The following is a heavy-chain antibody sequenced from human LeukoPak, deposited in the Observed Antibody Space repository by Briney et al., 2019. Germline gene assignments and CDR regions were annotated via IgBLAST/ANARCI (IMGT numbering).Heavy chain of an antibody. D-gene: IGHD5-24*01. CDR2: INPNSGGT. CDR3: ARDREMATIYYFDY. J-gene: IGHJ4*02. Sequence: ASVKVSCKASGYTFTGYYMHWVRQAPGQGLEWMGWINPNSGGTNYAQKFQGRVTMTRDTSISTAYMELSRLRSDGTAVYYCARDREMATIYYFDYWGQGTLVTVSS. CDR1: GYTFTGYY. V-gene: IGHV1-2*02.